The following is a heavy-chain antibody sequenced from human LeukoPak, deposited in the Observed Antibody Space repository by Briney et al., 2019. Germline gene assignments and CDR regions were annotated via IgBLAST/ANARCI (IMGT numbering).Heavy chain of an antibody. CDR1: GGSFSGYY. J-gene: IGHJ3*01. V-gene: IGHV4-34*01. CDR2: INHSGST. D-gene: IGHD3-22*01. Sequence: SETLSLTCAVYGGSFSGYYWSWIRQPPGKGLEWIGEINHSGSTDYNPSLKSRVTISVDTSKNQFSLKLSSVTAADTAVYYCASVYYDSSGSFWGQGTMVTVSS. CDR3: ASVYYDSSGSF.